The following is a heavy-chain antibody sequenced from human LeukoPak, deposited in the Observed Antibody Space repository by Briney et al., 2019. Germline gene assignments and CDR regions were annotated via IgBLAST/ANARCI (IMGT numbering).Heavy chain of an antibody. CDR1: GFTVSSNY. CDR2: IYSGGST. CDR3: ATSGWVVTNPFDY. Sequence: GGSLRLSCAASGFTVSSNYMSWVRQAPGKGLEWVSVIYSGGSTYYADSVKGRFTISRDNSKNTLYLQMNSLRAEDTAVYYCATSGWVVTNPFDYWGQGTLVTVPS. J-gene: IGHJ4*02. V-gene: IGHV3-53*01. D-gene: IGHD2-21*02.